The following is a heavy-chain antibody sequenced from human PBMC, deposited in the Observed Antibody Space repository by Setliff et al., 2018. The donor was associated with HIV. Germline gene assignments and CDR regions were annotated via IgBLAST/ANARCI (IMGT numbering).Heavy chain of an antibody. V-gene: IGHV4-59*01. D-gene: IGHD2-15*01. CDR2: ISDSGTT. CDR1: GGSISPYY. J-gene: IGHJ5*02. Sequence: SETLSLTCTVSGGSISPYYWSWIRQPPGKGLEWIAWISDSGTTNYNPSLKSRVTLSVDTSKNQFSLSLTPVTGADTAVYYCARGGASSKYLDPWGQGTLVTVSS. CDR3: ARGGASSKYLDP.